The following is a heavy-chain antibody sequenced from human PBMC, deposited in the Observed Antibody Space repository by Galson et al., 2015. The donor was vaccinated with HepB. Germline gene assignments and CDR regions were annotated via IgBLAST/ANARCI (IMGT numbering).Heavy chain of an antibody. D-gene: IGHD2-15*01. CDR1: GYTLTNYH. CDR2: IFAGGGST. CDR3: ARETPDTYYFDS. V-gene: IGHV1-46*01. J-gene: IGHJ4*02. Sequence: SVKVSCKASGYTLTNYHLHWVRQAPGQGPEWMGKIFAGGGSTRFAERFQGRVTLTRDSSTSTIYMEVSSLRSDDTAVYYCARETPDTYYFDSWGQGTLVTVSS.